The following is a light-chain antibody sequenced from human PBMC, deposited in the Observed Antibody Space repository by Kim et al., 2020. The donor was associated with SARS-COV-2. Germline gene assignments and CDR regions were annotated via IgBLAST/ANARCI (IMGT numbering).Light chain of an antibody. J-gene: IGKJ5*01. CDR2: GAS. V-gene: IGKV3-20*01. CDR1: QSGTSSY. CDR3: QQYGGSPIT. Sequence: SPGDRATLSCRASQSGTSSYLAWYQEKPGQAPRLLICGASRRATGIPDRFSGSGSGTDFSLTITRLEPEDFSVYYCQQYGGSPITFGQGTRLEIK.